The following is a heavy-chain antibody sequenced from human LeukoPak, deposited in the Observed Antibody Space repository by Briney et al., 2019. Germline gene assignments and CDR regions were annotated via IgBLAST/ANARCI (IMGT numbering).Heavy chain of an antibody. J-gene: IGHJ6*02. V-gene: IGHV3-7*05. D-gene: IGHD3-3*01. CDR1: GFTFSSYW. CDR3: ARDRVLRFLEWATRYYSDMGV. CDR2: IKQDGSEK. Sequence: GGSLRLSCAASGFTFSSYWMSWVRQAPGKGLEWVANIKQDGSEKDYVDSVKGRFTISRDNAKNSLYLQMNSLRAEDTAVYYCARDRVLRFLEWATRYYSDMGVWGRGTTVTVSS.